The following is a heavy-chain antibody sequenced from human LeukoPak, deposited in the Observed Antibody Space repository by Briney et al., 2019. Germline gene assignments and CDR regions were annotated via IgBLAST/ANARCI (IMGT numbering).Heavy chain of an antibody. CDR1: GYTFTGYC. V-gene: IGHV1-2*04. Sequence: ASVKVSCKASGYTFTGYCMHWVRQAPGQGLEWMGWINPNSGGTNYAQKFQGWVTMTRDTSISTAYMELSRLRSDDTAVYYCARDLFYGSGSYYAFDIWGQGTMVTVSS. J-gene: IGHJ3*02. D-gene: IGHD3-10*01. CDR3: ARDLFYGSGSYYAFDI. CDR2: INPNSGGT.